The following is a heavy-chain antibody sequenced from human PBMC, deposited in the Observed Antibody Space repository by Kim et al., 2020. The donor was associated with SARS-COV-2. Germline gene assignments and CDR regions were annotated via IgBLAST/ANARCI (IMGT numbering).Heavy chain of an antibody. Sequence: KYAATSVKGRFTISRDNSKNTLYMQMNSLRAEDTAVYYCVAAAGTGYFDYWGQGTLVTVSS. D-gene: IGHD6-13*01. CDR3: VAAAGTGYFDY. J-gene: IGHJ4*02. CDR2: K. V-gene: IGHV3-23*01.